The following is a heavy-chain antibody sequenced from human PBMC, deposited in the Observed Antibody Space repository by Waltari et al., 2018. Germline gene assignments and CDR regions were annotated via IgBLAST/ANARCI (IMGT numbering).Heavy chain of an antibody. D-gene: IGHD2-2*01. CDR2: IRYDGDNK. V-gene: IGHV3-30*02. J-gene: IGHJ4*02. CDR1: GFTFSTYG. CDR3: AKTGGAYCSSTSCYADY. Sequence: QVQLVESGGGVVQPGGSLRLSCAASGFTFSTYGMHWVRQPPGKGLDWVAFIRYDGDNKYYADSVKGRFTISRDNSKNTLYLQMNSLRAEDTAVYYCAKTGGAYCSSTSCYADYWGQGTLLIVAS.